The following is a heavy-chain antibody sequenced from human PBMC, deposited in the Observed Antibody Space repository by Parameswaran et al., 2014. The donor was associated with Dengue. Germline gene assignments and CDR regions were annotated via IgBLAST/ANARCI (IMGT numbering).Heavy chain of an antibody. J-gene: IGHJ6*02. V-gene: IGHV3-23*01. CDR3: AKDDPYSSGWYYYYYYGMDV. D-gene: IGHD6-19*01. Sequence: GSLRLSCAASGFTFSSYAMSWVRQAPGKGLEWVSAISGSGGSTYYADSVKGRFTISRDNSKNTLYLQMNSLRAEDTAVYYCAKDDPYSSGWYYYYYYGMDVWGQGTTVTVSS. CDR1: GFTFSSYA. CDR2: ISGSGGST.